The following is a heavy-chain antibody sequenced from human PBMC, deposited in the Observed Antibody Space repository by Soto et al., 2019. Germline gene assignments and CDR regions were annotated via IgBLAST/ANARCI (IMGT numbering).Heavy chain of an antibody. Sequence: QITLKESGPTLVKPTQTLTLTCTFSGFSLTTSGVGVNWIRQPPGKALEWLALIYWDDDKRYSPSLKSRLTITKDTSKNQVVLTMTNMDPVDTATYYCAHSTDTTMALDYWGQGTLVTVSS. CDR2: IYWDDDK. D-gene: IGHD5-18*01. CDR1: GFSLTTSGVG. V-gene: IGHV2-5*02. J-gene: IGHJ4*02. CDR3: AHSTDTTMALDY.